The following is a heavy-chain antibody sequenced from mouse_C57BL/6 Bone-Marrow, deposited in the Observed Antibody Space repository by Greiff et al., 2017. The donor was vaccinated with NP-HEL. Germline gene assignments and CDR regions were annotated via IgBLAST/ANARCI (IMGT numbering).Heavy chain of an antibody. CDR1: GFNIKDYY. CDR3: ASLITTVVATKEY. J-gene: IGHJ2*01. CDR2: IDPEDGET. Sequence: EVQLKESGAELVKPGASVKLSCTASGFNIKDYYMHWVKQRTEQGLEWIGRIDPEDGETKYAPKFQGKATITADTSSNTAYLQLSSLTSEDTAVYYCASLITTVVATKEYWGQGTTLTVSS. V-gene: IGHV14-2*01. D-gene: IGHD1-1*01.